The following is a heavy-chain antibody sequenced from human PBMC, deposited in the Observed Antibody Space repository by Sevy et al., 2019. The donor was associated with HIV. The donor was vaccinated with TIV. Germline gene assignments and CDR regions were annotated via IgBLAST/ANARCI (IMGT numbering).Heavy chain of an antibody. Sequence: TSVKVSCKASGYTFTGYYMHWVRQAPGQGLEWMGWINPNSGGTNYSQKFQGRVTMTRDTSISTAYMELSRLRSDDTAVYYCARDRRVTQWLEREIDYWGQGTLVTVSS. D-gene: IGHD6-19*01. J-gene: IGHJ4*02. CDR3: ARDRRVTQWLEREIDY. CDR2: INPNSGGT. V-gene: IGHV1-2*02. CDR1: GYTFTGYY.